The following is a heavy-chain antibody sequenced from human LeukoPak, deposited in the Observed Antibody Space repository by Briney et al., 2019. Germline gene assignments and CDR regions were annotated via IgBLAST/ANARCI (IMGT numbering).Heavy chain of an antibody. V-gene: IGHV4-4*02. CDR1: GGSISSSNW. CDR3: ARGGVAAILRRGAFDI. CDR2: IYHSGST. D-gene: IGHD2-15*01. Sequence: PLETLSLTCAVSGGSISSSNWWSWVRQPPGKGLEWIGEIYHSGSTNYNPSLKSRVTISVDKSKNQFSLKLSSVTAADTAVYYCARGGVAAILRRGAFDIWGQGTMVTVSS. J-gene: IGHJ3*02.